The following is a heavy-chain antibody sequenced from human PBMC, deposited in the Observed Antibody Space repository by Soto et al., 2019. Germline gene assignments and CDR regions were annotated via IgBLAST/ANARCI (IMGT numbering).Heavy chain of an antibody. Sequence: GSVKVSCKASGYTFTIYYMHWVRQAPGQGLEWMGIINPSGGSTSYAQKFQGRVTMTRDTSTSTVYMELSSLRSEDTAVYYCASYCSGGSCYRGIDAFDILGQGKMVTGSS. CDR3: ASYCSGGSCYRGIDAFDI. CDR2: INPSGGST. CDR1: GYTFTIYY. D-gene: IGHD2-15*01. V-gene: IGHV1-46*03. J-gene: IGHJ3*02.